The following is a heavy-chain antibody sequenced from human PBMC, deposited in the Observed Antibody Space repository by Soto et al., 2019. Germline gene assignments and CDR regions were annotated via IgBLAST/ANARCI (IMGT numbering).Heavy chain of an antibody. CDR3: AREKCSSTSCNHGMDV. CDR1: ALTFNNFP. CDR2: ITSSSSYK. J-gene: IGHJ6*02. Sequence: GGSLRLSCVASALTFNNFPMHWVRQAPGEGLQWLASITSSSSYKYYADSVKGRFTISRDNAKNSLFLELTGLRAEDTAVYYCAREKCSSTSCNHGMDVWGLGTTVTVSS. D-gene: IGHD2-2*01. V-gene: IGHV3-21*01.